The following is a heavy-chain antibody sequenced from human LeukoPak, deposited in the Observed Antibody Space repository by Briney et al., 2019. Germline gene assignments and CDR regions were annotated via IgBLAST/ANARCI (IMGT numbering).Heavy chain of an antibody. CDR3: ARHWLDPGTPDRFDY. CDR2: IYYSGST. D-gene: IGHD3-10*01. CDR1: GGSISNYY. Sequence: PSETLSLTCTVSGGSISNYYWSWVRQPPGKGLEWIAQIYYSGSTNYNPSLKSRVTISIDTSKKQFSLRLSSVTAADTAVYYCARHWLDPGTPDRFDYWGQGTLVTVSS. J-gene: IGHJ4*02. V-gene: IGHV4-59*08.